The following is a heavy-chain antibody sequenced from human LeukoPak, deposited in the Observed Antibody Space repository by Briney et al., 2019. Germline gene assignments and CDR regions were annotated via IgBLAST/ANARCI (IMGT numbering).Heavy chain of an antibody. D-gene: IGHD2-15*01. V-gene: IGHV4-39*01. CDR3: ARVAAALFFDY. J-gene: IGHJ4*02. CDR1: GGSISSNSYY. CDR2: IYYSGST. Sequence: SETLSLTCAVSGGSISSNSYYWGWIRQPPGKGLEWIVSIYYSGSTYYNPSLKSRVTISVDTSKNQFSLKLSSVTAADTAVYYCARVAAALFFDYWGQGTLVTVSS.